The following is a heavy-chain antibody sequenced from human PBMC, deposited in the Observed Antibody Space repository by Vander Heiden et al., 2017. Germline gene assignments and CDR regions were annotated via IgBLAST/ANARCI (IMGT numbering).Heavy chain of an antibody. Sequence: QVQLVESGGGVVQPGRSLRLSWAASGFTFSSYAMHWVRQAPGKGLEWVAVISYDGSNKYYADSVKGRFTISRDNSKNTLYLQMNSLRAEDTAVYYCARDRVLRYFDWSLTLDYWGQGTLVTVSS. CDR3: ARDRVLRYFDWSLTLDY. D-gene: IGHD3-9*01. V-gene: IGHV3-30-3*01. CDR1: GFTFSSYA. CDR2: ISYDGSNK. J-gene: IGHJ4*02.